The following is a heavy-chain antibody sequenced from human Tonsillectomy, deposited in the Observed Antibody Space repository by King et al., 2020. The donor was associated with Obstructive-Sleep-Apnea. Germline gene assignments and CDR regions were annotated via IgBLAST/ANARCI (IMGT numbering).Heavy chain of an antibody. J-gene: IGHJ5*01. V-gene: IGHV3-33*06. CDR1: GFRFRNYG. Sequence: QVQLVESGGGVVQPGGSLRISCEASGFRFRNYGMHWVRQAPGKGLEWVAVIWHDGSYKYYGDSVKGRFAISRDNSRSTLYLQMSGLRVEDTALYYCVKDGSISGYSRTDSWGQGARVTVSS. CDR2: IWHDGSYK. CDR3: VKDGSISGYSRTDS. D-gene: IGHD3-22*01.